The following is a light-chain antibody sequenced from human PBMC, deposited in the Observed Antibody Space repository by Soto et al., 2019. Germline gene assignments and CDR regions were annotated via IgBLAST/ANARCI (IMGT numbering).Light chain of an antibody. V-gene: IGKV3-11*01. CDR2: DAS. J-gene: IGKJ4*01. Sequence: ELVLTQSPATLSLSPGERATLSCRASQSVSSYLAWYQQKPGQAPRLLIYDASNRATGIPARFSGSGSVTDFTLTISSLEPEDFAVSYCQQRSNWPLTFGGGTKVEIK. CDR3: QQRSNWPLT. CDR1: QSVSSY.